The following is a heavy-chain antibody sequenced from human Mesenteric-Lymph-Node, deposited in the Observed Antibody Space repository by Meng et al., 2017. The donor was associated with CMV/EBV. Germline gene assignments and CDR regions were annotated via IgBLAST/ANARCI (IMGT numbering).Heavy chain of an antibody. CDR2: IYYSGST. D-gene: IGHD2-2*01. V-gene: IGHV4-39*01. CDR1: GDPISSSSYY. J-gene: IGHJ6*02. Sequence: PETLSLTCTVSGDPISSSSYYWGWSRQPPGKGLEWIGSIYYSGSTYYNPSLKSRVTISVDTSKNQFSLKLSSVTAADTAEDHCARHREKYQLLFDYGMDVWGQGTTVTVSS. CDR3: ARHREKYQLLFDYGMDV.